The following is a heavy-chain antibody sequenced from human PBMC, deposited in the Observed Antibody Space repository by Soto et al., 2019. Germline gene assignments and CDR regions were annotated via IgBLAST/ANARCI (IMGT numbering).Heavy chain of an antibody. V-gene: IGHV4-31*03. CDR3: AALDVATIGAFDI. J-gene: IGHJ3*02. D-gene: IGHD5-12*01. CDR2: IYYSGST. Sequence: SATLSLTCTVPGGSIRSGGYYWSWIRQHPGKGLEWIGYIYYSGSTYYNPSLKSRVTISVDTSKNQFSLKLSSVTAADTAVYYCAALDVATIGAFDIWGQGTMVT. CDR1: GGSIRSGGYY.